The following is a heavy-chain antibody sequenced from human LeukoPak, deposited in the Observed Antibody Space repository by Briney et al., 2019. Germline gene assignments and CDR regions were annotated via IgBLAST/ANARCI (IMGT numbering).Heavy chain of an antibody. Sequence: PSETLSLTCAVYGGSFSGYYWSWIRQPPGKGLEWIGEINHSGNTNYNPSLKSRVTISVDTSKNQFSLKLSSVTAADTAVYYCASDDLGIAAAGSGDYYYGMDVWGQGTTVTVSS. J-gene: IGHJ6*02. V-gene: IGHV4-34*01. CDR1: GGSFSGYY. D-gene: IGHD6-13*01. CDR3: ASDDLGIAAAGSGDYYYGMDV. CDR2: INHSGNT.